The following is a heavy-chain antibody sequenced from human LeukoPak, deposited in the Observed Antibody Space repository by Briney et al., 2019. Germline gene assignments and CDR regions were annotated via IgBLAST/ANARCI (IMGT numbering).Heavy chain of an antibody. J-gene: IGHJ6*03. CDR1: GGSISSSHYY. V-gene: IGHV4-39*01. CDR3: ARQISDYYYYYIDV. CDR2: IYYSGTT. Sequence: PSETLSLTRTVSGGSISSSHYYWGWIRQPPGKGLEWIGTIYYSGTTYYNPSLEGRVTISEDTSKNQFSLTLRSVTAADTAVYYCARQISDYYYYYIDVWGKGTTVTVSS. D-gene: IGHD3-10*01.